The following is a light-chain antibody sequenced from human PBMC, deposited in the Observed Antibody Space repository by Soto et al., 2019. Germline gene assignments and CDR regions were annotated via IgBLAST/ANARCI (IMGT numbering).Light chain of an antibody. Sequence: QSALTQPRSVSGSPGQSVTFSCTGTSSDIGDYNSVSWYQQHPGKAPKLMIYDVSKRPSGVPDRFSGSKSGNTASLTISGLQAEDEADYYCCSFAGTYTSWVFGGGTKLTVL. V-gene: IGLV2-11*01. CDR1: SSDIGDYNS. J-gene: IGLJ3*02. CDR2: DVS. CDR3: CSFAGTYTSWV.